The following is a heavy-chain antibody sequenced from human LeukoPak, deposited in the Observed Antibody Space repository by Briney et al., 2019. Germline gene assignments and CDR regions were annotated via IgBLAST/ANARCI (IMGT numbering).Heavy chain of an antibody. CDR3: GSDTVLGY. D-gene: IGHD5-18*01. CDR2: ISGSGGST. J-gene: IGHJ4*02. V-gene: IGHV3-23*01. Sequence: GGSLRLSCATSGLTFSTCTMSWVRQTPGQGLQWVSTISGSGGSTFYADSVKGRFTISRDNAKNTVYLQMNSLRGEDTAVYYCGSDTVLGYWGQGTLVTASS. CDR1: GLTFSTCT.